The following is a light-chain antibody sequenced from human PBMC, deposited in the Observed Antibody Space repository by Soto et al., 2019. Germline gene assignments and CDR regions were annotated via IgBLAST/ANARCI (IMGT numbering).Light chain of an antibody. J-gene: IGLJ2*01. V-gene: IGLV2-11*01. Sequence: QSALTQPRSVSGSPGQSVAISCTGTSRDIDAYDYVSWYQQHPGKAPKVIISDVNRRASGVSYRFSGSKSGNTASLTISGLQAEDEADYYCSSYGNTRGTLEVVLFGGGTKLTVL. CDR2: DVN. CDR1: SRDIDAYDY. CDR3: SSYGNTRGTLEVVL.